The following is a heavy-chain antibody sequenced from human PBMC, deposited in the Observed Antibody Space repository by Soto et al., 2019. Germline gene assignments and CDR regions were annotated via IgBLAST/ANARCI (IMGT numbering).Heavy chain of an antibody. D-gene: IGHD2-2*01. Sequence: PGESLKISCKGSGYSFTSYWIGWVRQMPGKGLEWMGIIYPGDSDTRYSPSFQGQVTISADKSISTAYLQWSSLKASDTAMYYWARRMGKSCYELGRGMDVWGQGTTVTVSS. J-gene: IGHJ6*02. CDR1: GYSFTSYW. CDR2: IYPGDSDT. V-gene: IGHV5-51*01. CDR3: ARRMGKSCYELGRGMDV.